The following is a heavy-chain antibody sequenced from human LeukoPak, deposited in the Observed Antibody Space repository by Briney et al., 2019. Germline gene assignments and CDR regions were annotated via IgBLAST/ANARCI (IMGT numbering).Heavy chain of an antibody. CDR3: AKRGGWFGELLFPNDY. CDR1: GFTFSSYA. J-gene: IGHJ4*02. Sequence: GGSLRLSCAASGFTFSSYAMSWVRQAPGKGLEWVSAISGSGGSTYYADSVKGRFTISRDNSKNTLYLQMNSLRAEDTAVYYCAKRGGWFGELLFPNDYWGQGTLVTVSS. V-gene: IGHV3-23*01. D-gene: IGHD3-10*01. CDR2: ISGSGGST.